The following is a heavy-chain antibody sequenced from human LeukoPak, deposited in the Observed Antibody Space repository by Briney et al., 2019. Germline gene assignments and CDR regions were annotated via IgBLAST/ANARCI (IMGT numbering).Heavy chain of an antibody. CDR2: ISYDGSNK. J-gene: IGHJ4*02. CDR3: AKDRRYTARGNYYFDY. CDR1: GFTFSSYG. Sequence: GGSLRLSCAASGFTFSSYGMHCVRQAPGKGLEWVAVISYDGSNKYYADSVKGRFTISRDNSKNTLYLQMNSLRAEDTAVYYCAKDRRYTARGNYYFDYWGQGTLVTVSS. V-gene: IGHV3-30*18. D-gene: IGHD5-18*01.